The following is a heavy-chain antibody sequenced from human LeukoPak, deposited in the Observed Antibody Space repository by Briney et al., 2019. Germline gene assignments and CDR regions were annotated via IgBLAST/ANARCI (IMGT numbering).Heavy chain of an antibody. D-gene: IGHD3-22*01. CDR1: GFTFSSYA. J-gene: IGHJ4*02. V-gene: IGHV3-23*01. CDR3: AKDKVYYDSSGYYAARDY. CDR2: ISGSGGST. Sequence: GGSLRLSCAASGFTFSSYAMSWVRQAPGKGLEWVSAISGSGGSTHYADSVKGRFTISRDNSKNTLYLQMNSLRAEDTAVYYCAKDKVYYDSSGYYAARDYWGQGTLVTVSS.